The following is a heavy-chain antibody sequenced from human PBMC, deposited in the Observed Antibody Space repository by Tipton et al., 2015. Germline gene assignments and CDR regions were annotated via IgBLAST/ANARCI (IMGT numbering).Heavy chain of an antibody. CDR1: GYAFRRSA. CDR2: ISAYNGDT. D-gene: IGHD3-16*02. Sequence: QVQLVQSGAEVQKPGASVKVSCKTSGYAFRRSAISWVRQAPGQGLEWMGWISAYNGDTNYPQKLQGRVTMTTDTSTRTVYMELRNLTSDDTAVYYCARDVIPARQNYNAMDVWGQGTTVTVSS. CDR3: ARDVIPARQNYNAMDV. V-gene: IGHV1-18*01. J-gene: IGHJ6*02.